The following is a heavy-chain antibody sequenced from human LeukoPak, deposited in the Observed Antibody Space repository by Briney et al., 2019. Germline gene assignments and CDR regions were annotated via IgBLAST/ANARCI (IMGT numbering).Heavy chain of an antibody. D-gene: IGHD4-17*01. V-gene: IGHV5-51*01. CDR3: ARLREGDYYLDF. CDR2: IYPGDSDT. J-gene: IGHJ4*02. Sequence: GESLKISCKGSGYSFPTYWIGWVRQMPGKGLAWMGIIYPGDSDTRYNPSFQGQVTISADKSISTAYLQWSSLKASDTAMYHCARLREGDYYLDFWGQGTLVSVSS. CDR1: GYSFPTYW.